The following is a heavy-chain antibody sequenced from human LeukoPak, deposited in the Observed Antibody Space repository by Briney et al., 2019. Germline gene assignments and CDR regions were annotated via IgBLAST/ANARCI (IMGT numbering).Heavy chain of an antibody. V-gene: IGHV3-21*01. Sequence: GGSLRLSCAASGFTFSSYSMNWVRQAPGKGLEWVSSISSRSSYIYYADSVKGRFTISRDNAKNSLYLQMNSLRAEDTAVYYCARGAGYCSSTSCPLYYYYGMDVWGQGTTVTVSS. CDR3: ARGAGYCSSTSCPLYYYYGMDV. D-gene: IGHD2-2*01. J-gene: IGHJ6*02. CDR1: GFTFSSYS. CDR2: ISSRSSYI.